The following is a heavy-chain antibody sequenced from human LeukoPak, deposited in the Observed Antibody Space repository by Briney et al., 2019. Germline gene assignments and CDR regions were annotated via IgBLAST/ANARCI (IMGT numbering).Heavy chain of an antibody. CDR2: IRYDGSNK. Sequence: GGSLRLSCAASGFTFSSYGMHWVRQAPGKGLEWVAFIRYDGSNKYYADSVKGRFTISRDNFKNTLYLQMNSLRAEDTAVYYCAKDSSFTGYYFRDWGQGTLVTVSS. CDR1: GFTFSSYG. V-gene: IGHV3-30*02. CDR3: AKDSSFTGYYFRD. J-gene: IGHJ4*02. D-gene: IGHD3-9*01.